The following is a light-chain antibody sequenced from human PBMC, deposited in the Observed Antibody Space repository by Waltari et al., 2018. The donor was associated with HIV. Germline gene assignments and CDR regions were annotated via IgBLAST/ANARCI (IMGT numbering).Light chain of an antibody. CDR2: DVS. J-gene: IGLJ1*01. Sequence: QSALTQPASVSGSPGQSITISRTGSSSDVGAYNYLSWYQQHPGKAPKLVIYDVSNRPSGVSNRFSGSKSGNTASLTISGLQTEDEADYYCNSYSTTYTPCVFGTGTRVTVL. CDR1: SSDVGAYNY. CDR3: NSYSTTYTPCV. V-gene: IGLV2-14*01.